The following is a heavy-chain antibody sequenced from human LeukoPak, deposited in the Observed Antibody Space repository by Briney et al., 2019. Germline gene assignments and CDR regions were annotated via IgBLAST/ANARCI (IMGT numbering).Heavy chain of an antibody. CDR1: GFIFSSYG. J-gene: IGHJ6*03. V-gene: IGHV3-30*02. CDR3: ARSSGGLDYYYYMDV. D-gene: IGHD6-19*01. Sequence: GGSLRLSCAASGFIFSSYGMHWVRQAPGKGLEWVAFIRYDGGNEDYEDSVKGRFTISRDNSKNTLYLQMNSLRPEDTALYYRARSSGGLDYYYYMDVWGKGTTVAVSS. CDR2: IRYDGGNE.